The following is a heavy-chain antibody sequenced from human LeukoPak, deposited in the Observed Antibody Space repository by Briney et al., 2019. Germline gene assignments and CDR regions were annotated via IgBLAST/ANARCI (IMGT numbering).Heavy chain of an antibody. CDR3: ARVSGSYYRLDY. CDR2: INHSGST. D-gene: IGHD1-26*01. CDR1: GGSFSGYY. V-gene: IGHV4-34*01. Sequence: SETLSLTCAVYGGSFSGYYWSWIRQPPGKGLEWIGEINHSGSTNYNPSLKSRVTISVDTSKNQFSLKLSSVTAADTAVYYCARVSGSYYRLDYWGRGTLVTVSS. J-gene: IGHJ4*02.